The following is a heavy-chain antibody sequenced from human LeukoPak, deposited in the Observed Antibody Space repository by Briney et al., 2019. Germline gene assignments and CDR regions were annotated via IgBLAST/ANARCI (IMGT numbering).Heavy chain of an antibody. CDR3: ASIDRYSSSRNNGGGLFDY. CDR1: GFTLSSNY. Sequence: PGGSLRLSCAASGFTLSSNYMSWVRQAPGKGLEWVSVIYSGGSTYYADSVKGRFTISRDNSKNTLYLQMNSLRAEDTAVYYCASIDRYSSSRNNGGGLFDYWGQGTLVTVSS. D-gene: IGHD6-13*01. V-gene: IGHV3-53*01. CDR2: IYSGGST. J-gene: IGHJ4*02.